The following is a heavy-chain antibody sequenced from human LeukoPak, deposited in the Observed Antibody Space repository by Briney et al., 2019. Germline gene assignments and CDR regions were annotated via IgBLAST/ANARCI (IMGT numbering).Heavy chain of an antibody. V-gene: IGHV4-59*12. CDR1: GGSISSYY. CDR3: ARGSCGGDCFDY. Sequence: SETLSLTCTVSGGSISSYYWSWVRQPPGKGLEWIGEIYHSGSTNYNPSLKSRVTISVDKSKNQFSLKLSSVTAADTAVYYCARGSCGGDCFDYWGQGTLVTVSS. D-gene: IGHD2-21*01. J-gene: IGHJ4*02. CDR2: IYHSGST.